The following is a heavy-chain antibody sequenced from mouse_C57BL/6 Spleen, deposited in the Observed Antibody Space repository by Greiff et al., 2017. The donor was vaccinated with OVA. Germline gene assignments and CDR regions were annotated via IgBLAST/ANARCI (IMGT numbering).Heavy chain of an antibody. J-gene: IGHJ2*01. V-gene: IGHV1-19*01. CDR2: INPYNGGT. CDR3: ASRGLGPFDY. D-gene: IGHD4-1*01. CDR1: GYTFTDYY. Sequence: EVQLQQSGPVLVKPGASVKMSCKASGYTFTDYYMNWVKQSHGKSLEWIGVINPYNGGTSYNQKFKGKATLTVDKSSSTAYMELNSLTSEDSAVYYCASRGLGPFDYWGQGTTLTVSS.